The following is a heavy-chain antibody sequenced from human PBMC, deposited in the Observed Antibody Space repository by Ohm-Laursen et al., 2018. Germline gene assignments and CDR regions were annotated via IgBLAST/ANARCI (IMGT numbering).Heavy chain of an antibody. V-gene: IGHV1-2*02. J-gene: IGHJ5*02. Sequence: ASVKVSCQASGYTFTGYYMHWVRQAPGHGLEWMGWINPNSGGTNYAQKFQGRVTMTRDTSISTAYMELSRLRSDDTAVYYCARDYDILTGYYIFNWFDPWGQGTLVTVSS. CDR3: ARDYDILTGYYIFNWFDP. CDR2: INPNSGGT. CDR1: GYTFTGYY. D-gene: IGHD3-9*01.